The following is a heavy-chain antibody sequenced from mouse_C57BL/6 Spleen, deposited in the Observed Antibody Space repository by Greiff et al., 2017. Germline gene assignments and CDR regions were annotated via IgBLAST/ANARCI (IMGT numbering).Heavy chain of an antibody. CDR3: ARGYYYGSSLYAMDY. V-gene: IGHV1-4*01. CDR2: INPSSGYT. J-gene: IGHJ4*01. D-gene: IGHD1-1*01. CDR1: GYTFTSYT. Sequence: VKLVESGAELARPGASVKMSCKASGYTFTSYTMHWVKQRPGQGLEWIGYINPSSGYTKYNQKFKDKATLTAGKSSSTAYMQLSSLTSEDSAVYYCARGYYYGSSLYAMDYWGQGTSVTVSS.